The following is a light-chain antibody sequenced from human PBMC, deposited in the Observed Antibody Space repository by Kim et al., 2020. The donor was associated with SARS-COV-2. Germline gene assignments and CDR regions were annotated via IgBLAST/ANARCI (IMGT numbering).Light chain of an antibody. J-gene: IGLJ3*02. CDR2: EVS. CDR3: TSYAGRNDVV. CDR1: SDDIALYVY. Sequence: QSALTQPPSASGSPGQSVTISCTGTSDDIALYVYVSWYQFHPGRAPKLIIYEVSKRPSGVPDRFSGSKSGNTASLTVSGLQSEDEGDYYCTSYAGRNDVVFGGGTQLTVL. V-gene: IGLV2-8*01.